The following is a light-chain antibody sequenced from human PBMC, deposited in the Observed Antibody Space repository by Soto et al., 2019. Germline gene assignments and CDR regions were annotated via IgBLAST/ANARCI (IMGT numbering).Light chain of an antibody. J-gene: IGLJ1*01. V-gene: IGLV2-14*01. CDR3: SSYTNINTRARV. CDR1: SSNIGAGYD. Sequence: QSVLTQPPSVSGAPGQGVTISCTGSSSNIGAGYDVHWYQQHPGKAPKLIIYEVTDRPSGVSNRFSGSKSGNTASLTISGLQDEDEAEYYCSSYTNINTRARVFGTGTKLTVL. CDR2: EVT.